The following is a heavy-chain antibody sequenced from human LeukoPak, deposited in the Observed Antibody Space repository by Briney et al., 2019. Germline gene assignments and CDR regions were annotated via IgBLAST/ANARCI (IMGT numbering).Heavy chain of an antibody. V-gene: IGHV3-20*04. CDR3: AKVGMAVAGDY. D-gene: IGHD6-19*01. CDR1: GFTFDDYG. J-gene: IGHJ4*02. Sequence: GGSLRLSCGASGFTFDDYGINWVRQAPGKGLEWVSGINWSGGSTGYADSVKGRFTISRDNAKNSLYLQMNSLRAEDTAVYYCAKVGMAVAGDYWGQGTLVTVSS. CDR2: INWSGGST.